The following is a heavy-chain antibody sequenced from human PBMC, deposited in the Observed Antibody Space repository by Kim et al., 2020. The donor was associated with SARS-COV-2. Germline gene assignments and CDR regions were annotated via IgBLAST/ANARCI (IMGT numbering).Heavy chain of an antibody. D-gene: IGHD3-22*01. CDR1: GFTFSSYA. CDR3: ARDPSPYFYESSGYPNFDF. V-gene: IGHV3-23*01. CDR2: ISGSGDST. Sequence: GGSLRLSCAASGFTFSSYAMSWVRQAPGKGLEWVSGISGSGDSTYYTDSVKGRLTISRDNSKNTLYLQLNSLRDEDTAVYYCARDPSPYFYESSGYPNFDFWGQGTLVTVSS. J-gene: IGHJ4*02.